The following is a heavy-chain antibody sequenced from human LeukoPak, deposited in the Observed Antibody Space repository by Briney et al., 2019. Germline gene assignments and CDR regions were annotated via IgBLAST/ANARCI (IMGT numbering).Heavy chain of an antibody. CDR2: ISRSAGGTT. D-gene: IGHD4-23*01. Sequence: GGSLTLSCAASGFSFSAFEMNWVRHAPGQGLEWVSYISRSAGGTTYYADSVKGRFTISRDNAKNSLFLQMNSLRVEDTALYYCARNGGNSNWYFDLWGRGTLVTVSS. V-gene: IGHV3-48*03. CDR3: ARNGGNSNWYFDL. CDR1: GFSFSAFE. J-gene: IGHJ2*01.